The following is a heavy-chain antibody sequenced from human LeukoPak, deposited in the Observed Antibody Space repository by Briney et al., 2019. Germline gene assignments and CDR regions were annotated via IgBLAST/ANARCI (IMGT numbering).Heavy chain of an antibody. V-gene: IGHV1-2*02. Sequence: GASVKVSCMTSGYTFTDYYMHWVRQAPGQGLEWMGWINPTSGGTNYAQKFQGRVTMTRDTSISTAYMELSRLTSDDTGVYYCARAPGYSVFGWPFDLWGQGTLVTVSS. J-gene: IGHJ4*02. CDR1: GYTFTDYY. CDR3: ARAPGYSVFGWPFDL. CDR2: INPTSGGT. D-gene: IGHD5/OR15-5a*01.